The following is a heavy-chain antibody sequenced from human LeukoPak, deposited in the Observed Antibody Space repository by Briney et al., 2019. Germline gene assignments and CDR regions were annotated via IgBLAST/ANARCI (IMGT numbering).Heavy chain of an antibody. D-gene: IGHD3-3*01. CDR1: GGTFSSYA. CDR2: IIPIFGTA. CDR3: ASSYPSYYDFWSGYPFDY. V-gene: IGHV1-69*05. Sequence: GSSVKVSCKASGGTFSSYAISWVRQAPGQGLEWMGGIIPIFGTANYAQKFQGRVTITTDESTSTAYMELSSLRSEDTAVYYCASSYPSYYDFWSGYPFDYWGQGTLVTVSS. J-gene: IGHJ4*02.